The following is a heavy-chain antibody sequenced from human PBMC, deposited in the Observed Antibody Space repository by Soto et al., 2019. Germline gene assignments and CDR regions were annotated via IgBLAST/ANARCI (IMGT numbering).Heavy chain of an antibody. CDR2: IFYSGST. J-gene: IGHJ4*02. CDR3: ARTHHGGYCSGGSCPRFNY. D-gene: IGHD2-15*01. Sequence: SETLSLTCTVSGGSISSGDYYWSWIRQPPGKGLEWIGYIFYSGSTYYNPSLKSRVTISVDTSKNQFSLKLTSVTAADTAVYYCARTHHGGYCSGGSCPRFNYWGQGTLVTVS. CDR1: GGSISSGDYY. V-gene: IGHV4-30-4*01.